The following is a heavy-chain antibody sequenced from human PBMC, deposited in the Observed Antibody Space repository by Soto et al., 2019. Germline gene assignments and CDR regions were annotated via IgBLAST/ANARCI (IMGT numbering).Heavy chain of an antibody. J-gene: IGHJ4*02. CDR2: ISAYNGDT. CDR3: ARSGAYCTSINCLFDSF. D-gene: IGHD2-8*01. Sequence: QAQLVQSGGEVKKPGASVKVSCRASGYAFTSYGYAWVRQAPGQGLEWMGWISAYNGDTNYAQKFQDRVTLTTATSTTTVHMELRNLGSDDTAVYYCARSGAYCTSINCLFDSFWGLGTLVTVSS. V-gene: IGHV1-18*01. CDR1: GYAFTSYG.